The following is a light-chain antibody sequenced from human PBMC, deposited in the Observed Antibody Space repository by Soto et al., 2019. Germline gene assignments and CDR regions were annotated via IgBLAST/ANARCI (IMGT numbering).Light chain of an antibody. CDR1: QAFGKL. Sequence: DIQMTQSPSSVSASVGDRVIITCRASQAFGKLLAWYQQKRGKAPKLLIYGISTLQGGVPSRFSGSESGAKFTLTIGSVQPEDFATYYCQQAATFPRTFGGGTNVEI. V-gene: IGKV1-12*01. CDR2: GIS. CDR3: QQAATFPRT. J-gene: IGKJ4*01.